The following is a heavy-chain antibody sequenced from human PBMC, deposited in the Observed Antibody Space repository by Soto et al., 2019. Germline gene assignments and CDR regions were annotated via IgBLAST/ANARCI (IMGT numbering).Heavy chain of an antibody. CDR2: IIPIFGTA. J-gene: IGHJ6*02. V-gene: IGHV1-69*13. CDR1: GGTFSSYA. CDR3: ARRSSRDPFPYYGMDV. D-gene: IGHD2-2*01. Sequence: GASVKVSCKASGGTFSSYAISWARQAPGQGLEWMGGIIPIFGTANYAQKFQGRVTITADESTSTAYMELSSLRSEDTAVYYCARRSSRDPFPYYGMDVWGQGTTVTVSS.